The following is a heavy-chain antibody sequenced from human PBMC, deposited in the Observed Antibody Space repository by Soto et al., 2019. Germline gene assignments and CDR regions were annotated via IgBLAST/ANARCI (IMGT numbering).Heavy chain of an antibody. J-gene: IGHJ5*02. Sequence: EVQLLESGGGLVQPWGSLRLSCAASGFTFSSYAMSWVRQAPGKGLEWVSAISGSGGSTYYADSVKGRFTISRDNSKNTLYLQMNSLRAEDTAVYYCAKDRGIAAAGTILGWFDPWGQGTLVTVSS. D-gene: IGHD6-13*01. CDR3: AKDRGIAAAGTILGWFDP. V-gene: IGHV3-23*01. CDR1: GFTFSSYA. CDR2: ISGSGGST.